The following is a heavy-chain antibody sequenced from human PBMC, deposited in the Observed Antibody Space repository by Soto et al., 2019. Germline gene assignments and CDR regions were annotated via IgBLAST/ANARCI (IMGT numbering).Heavy chain of an antibody. J-gene: IGHJ5*02. CDR3: ARRRSDYYGSGYNWFDP. CDR2: INHSGST. Sequence: PSETLSLTCAVYGGSFSGYYWSWIRQPPGKGLEWIGEINHSGSTNYNPSLKSRVTISVDTSKNQFSLKLSSVTAADTAVYYCARRRSDYYGSGYNWFDPWGQGTLVTVSS. CDR1: GGSFSGYY. V-gene: IGHV4-34*01. D-gene: IGHD3-10*01.